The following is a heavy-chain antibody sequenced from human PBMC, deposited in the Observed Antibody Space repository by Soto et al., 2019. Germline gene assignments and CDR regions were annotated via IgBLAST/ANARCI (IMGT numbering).Heavy chain of an antibody. CDR1: GDSVSSNTAS. CDR3: ARGDCSGCSCYYDYYYGMDV. CDR2: TYYRSKWYN. V-gene: IGHV6-1*01. Sequence: SHTLSRTCAISGDSVSSNTASWNWIRQSPSRGLEWLGRTYYRSKWYNDYAVSFKSRITINPDTSKNQFSLQLNSVTPEDTAVYYCARGDCSGCSCYYDYYYGMDVWGQGTTVT. J-gene: IGHJ6*01. D-gene: IGHD2-15*01.